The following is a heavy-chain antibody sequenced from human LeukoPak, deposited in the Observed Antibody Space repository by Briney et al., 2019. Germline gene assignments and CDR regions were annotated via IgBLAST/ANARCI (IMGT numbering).Heavy chain of an antibody. CDR3: ARAPYSKGEYYYYYMDV. V-gene: IGHV4-61*02. J-gene: IGHJ6*03. D-gene: IGHD4-11*01. CDR2: IYTSGST. CDR1: GGSISSGSYY. Sequence: SQTLSLTCTVSGGSISSGSYYWSWIRQPAGKGLEWIGRIYTSGSTNYNPSLKSRVTISVDTSKNQFSLKLSSVTAADTAVYYCARAPYSKGEYYYYYMDVWGKGTTVTVSS.